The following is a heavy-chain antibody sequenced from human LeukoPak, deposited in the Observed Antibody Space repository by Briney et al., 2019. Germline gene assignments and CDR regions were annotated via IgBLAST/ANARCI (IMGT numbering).Heavy chain of an antibody. CDR3: ARDNYDSSGYYLG. J-gene: IGHJ4*01. D-gene: IGHD3-22*01. V-gene: IGHV3-48*03. Sequence: GGSLRLSCAASGFTFSSYEMNWVRQAPGKGLEWVSYISSSSSTIYYADSVKGRFTISRDNGKNSLYLQMNSLRAEDTAVYYCARDNYDSSGYYLGWGQGTLVTVSS. CDR2: ISSSSSTI. CDR1: GFTFSSYE.